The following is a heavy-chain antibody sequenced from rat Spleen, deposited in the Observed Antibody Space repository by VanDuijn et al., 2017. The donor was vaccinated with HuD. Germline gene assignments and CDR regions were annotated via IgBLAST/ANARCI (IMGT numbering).Heavy chain of an antibody. Sequence: EVQLMESGGGLVQPGRSMKLSCAASGLSFSNYDMAWVRQAPTKGLEWVASISPSGRSTYYRDSVKGRFAISRDNAKSTLYLQMDSLRSEDTATYYCARRGTIAATPFDYWGQGVMVTVSS. CDR2: ISPSGRST. J-gene: IGHJ2*01. D-gene: IGHD1-2*01. CDR3: ARRGTIAATPFDY. CDR1: GLSFSNYD. V-gene: IGHV5-25*01.